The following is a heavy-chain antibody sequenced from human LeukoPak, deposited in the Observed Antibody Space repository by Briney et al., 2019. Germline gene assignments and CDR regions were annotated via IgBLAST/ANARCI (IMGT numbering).Heavy chain of an antibody. J-gene: IGHJ4*02. CDR2: ISHSGST. Sequence: SETLSLTCAVSGGSFSGYYWSWIRQPPGKGLEWIGEISHSGSTKYNPSPKSRVIITAETYKNQTLLMLSSVLGAETAGFYYAITRSIASRVVNYWGQGTLGTVSS. CDR3: AITRSIASRVVNY. V-gene: IGHV4-34*01. D-gene: IGHD6-6*01. CDR1: GGSFSGYY.